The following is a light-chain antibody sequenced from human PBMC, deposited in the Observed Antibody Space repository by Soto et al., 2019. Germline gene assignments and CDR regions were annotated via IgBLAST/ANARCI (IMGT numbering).Light chain of an antibody. J-gene: IGKJ4*01. Sequence: VMTQSPLSLPVTPGEPASISCRASQSLLHRDGYNHLDWYLHKPGQSPQIVNYLTYHRAAGVPDRFSGSGSGIEFTLKISRVEAGDGGVYYCMPSLQALSFGGGTTLQIK. CDR3: MPSLQALS. CDR1: QSLLHRDGYNH. V-gene: IGKV2-28*01. CDR2: LTY.